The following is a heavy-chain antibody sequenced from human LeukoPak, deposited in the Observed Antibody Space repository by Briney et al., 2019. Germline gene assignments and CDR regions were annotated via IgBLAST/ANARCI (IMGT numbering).Heavy chain of an antibody. V-gene: IGHV3-23*01. CDR2: ISGSGGST. CDR1: GFTFSSYA. D-gene: IGHD6-13*01. CDR3: AKDNFAAAGKDEDY. Sequence: GGSLRLSCAASGFTFSSYAMSWVRQAPGKGLEWVSVISGSGGSTYSAESVKGRFTISRDNSKNTLYLQMNSLRAEDTAVYYCAKDNFAAAGKDEDYWGQGTLVTVSS. J-gene: IGHJ4*02.